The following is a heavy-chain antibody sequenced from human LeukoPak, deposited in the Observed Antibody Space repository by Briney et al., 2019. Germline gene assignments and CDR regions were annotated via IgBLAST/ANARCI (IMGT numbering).Heavy chain of an antibody. V-gene: IGHV4-4*07. CDR1: GGSISSYY. J-gene: IGHJ5*02. CDR3: ARDGIAAARPYNWFDP. D-gene: IGHD6-13*01. CDR2: IYTSGST. Sequence: PSETLSLTCTVSGGSISSYYWSWIRQPAGKGLEWIGRIYTSGSTNYNPSLKSRVTMSVDTSKNQFSLKLSSVTAADTAVYYCARDGIAAARPYNWFDPWGQGTLVTVSS.